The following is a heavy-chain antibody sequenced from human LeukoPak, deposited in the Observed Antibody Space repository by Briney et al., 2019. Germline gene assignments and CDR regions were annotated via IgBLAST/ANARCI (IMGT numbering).Heavy chain of an antibody. V-gene: IGHV4-4*07. CDR1: GGSISSYY. CDR3: ARVGGYPLGAFDI. Sequence: SETLSLTCTVSGGSISSYYWSWIRQPAGKGLEWIGRIYTSGTTDYNPSLKSRVTMSADTPKNQLYLNLTSVTAADTAVYYCARVGGYPLGAFDIWGQGTMVTVSS. CDR2: IYTSGTT. J-gene: IGHJ3*02. D-gene: IGHD3-22*01.